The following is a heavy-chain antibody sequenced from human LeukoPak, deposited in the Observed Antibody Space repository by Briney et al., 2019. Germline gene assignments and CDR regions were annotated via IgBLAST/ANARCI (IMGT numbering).Heavy chain of an antibody. CDR1: GYTFTSYY. V-gene: IGHV1-46*01. CDR2: INPRGGST. J-gene: IGHJ4*02. D-gene: IGHD3-22*01. Sequence: GASVKVSCQASGYTFTSYYMHWVRQAPGPGLEWMGIINPRGGSTSYAQDFQGRDTMTRDTSTSTVYVELSGLRSEDTAVYYCARGGAGYYYDSSGYEFWGQGTLVTVSS. CDR3: ARGGAGYYYDSSGYEF.